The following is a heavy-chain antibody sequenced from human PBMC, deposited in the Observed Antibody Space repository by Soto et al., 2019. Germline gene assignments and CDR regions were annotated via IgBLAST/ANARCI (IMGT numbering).Heavy chain of an antibody. CDR1: GFTFSSYS. CDR3: ARDMNVDTAMDDAFDI. V-gene: IGHV3-21*01. J-gene: IGHJ3*02. D-gene: IGHD5-18*01. CDR2: ISSSSSYI. Sequence: PGGSLRLSCAASGFTFSSYSMNWVRQAAGKGLEWVSSISSSSSYIYYADSVKGRFTISRDNAKNSLYLQMNSLRAEDTAVYYCARDMNVDTAMDDAFDIWGQGTMVTVSS.